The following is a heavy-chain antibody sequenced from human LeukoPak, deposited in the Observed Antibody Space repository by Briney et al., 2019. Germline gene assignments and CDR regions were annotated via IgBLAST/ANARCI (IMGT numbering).Heavy chain of an antibody. J-gene: IGHJ6*03. CDR3: ARRRIAARPVYYYYMDV. V-gene: IGHV1-8*01. Sequence: ASVKVSCKASGYTFTSYDINWVRQATGQGLEWMRWMNPNSGNTGYAQKFQGRVTMTRNTSISTAYMELSSLRSEDTAVYYCARRRIAARPVYYYYMDVWGKGTTVTVSS. D-gene: IGHD6-6*01. CDR2: MNPNSGNT. CDR1: GYTFTSYD.